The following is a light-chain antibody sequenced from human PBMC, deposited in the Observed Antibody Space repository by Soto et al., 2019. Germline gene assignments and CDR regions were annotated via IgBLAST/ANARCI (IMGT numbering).Light chain of an antibody. V-gene: IGKV3-20*01. CDR2: GAS. CDR3: QQYDSSPPWT. CDR1: QYINTR. Sequence: EIVLTQSPATLSSFPGDRVTLSCRASQYINTRLAWYQQKPGQAPRLLIYGASSRATAIPDRFSGSGSGTDFTLTISRLEPEDFAVYYCQQYDSSPPWTFGQGTKVDIK. J-gene: IGKJ1*01.